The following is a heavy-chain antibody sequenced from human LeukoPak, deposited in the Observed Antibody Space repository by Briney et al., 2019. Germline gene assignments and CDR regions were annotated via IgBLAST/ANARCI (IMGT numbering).Heavy chain of an antibody. V-gene: IGHV3-23*01. J-gene: IGHJ4*02. Sequence: GGSLRLSCAASGFPFSTNDMSWVRQAPGKGLEWVSAISGSASGGTTYEDSVKGRFTISRDNSEGTLYLQMNSLRAEDTAVYYCAKVKTHWYFDNWGRGTLVTVSS. D-gene: IGHD1-1*01. CDR2: ISGSASGGT. CDR3: AKVKTHWYFDN. CDR1: GFPFSTND.